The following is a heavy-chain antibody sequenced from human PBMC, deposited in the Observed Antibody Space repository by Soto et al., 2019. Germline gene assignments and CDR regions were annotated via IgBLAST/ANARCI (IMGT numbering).Heavy chain of an antibody. V-gene: IGHV3-30*03. Sequence: PGGSLRLSCAASRFALGGYAFHWVRQAPGEGLEWVALISFHGRDKWYADSVKGRFTISRDNSRNMVFLQMDSLRGEDTAVYFWTRTSCSPTSSYHHGGPRYISYYGMGVWGQGTAVTVAS. CDR2: ISFHGRDK. CDR1: RFALGGYA. D-gene: IGHD2-15*01. CDR3: TRTSCSPTSSYHHGGPRYISYYGMGV. J-gene: IGHJ6*02.